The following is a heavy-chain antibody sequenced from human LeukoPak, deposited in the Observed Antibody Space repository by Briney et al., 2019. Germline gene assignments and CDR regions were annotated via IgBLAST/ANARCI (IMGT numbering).Heavy chain of an antibody. CDR2: IGVRGDDT. CDR3: AKDSKIVGATFRSYHFMDV. V-gene: IGHV3-23*01. Sequence: GGSLRLSCAASGFTFSSYEMNWVRQAPGKGLEWVSGIGVRGDDTYYADSVKGRFTISRDNSKNTLYLQMNSLRVEDTAVYYCAKDSKIVGATFRSYHFMDVWGKGTAVTVSS. J-gene: IGHJ6*03. D-gene: IGHD1-26*01. CDR1: GFTFSSYE.